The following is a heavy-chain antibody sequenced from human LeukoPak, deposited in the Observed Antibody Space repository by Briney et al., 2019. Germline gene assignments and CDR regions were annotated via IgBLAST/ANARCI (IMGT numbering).Heavy chain of an antibody. J-gene: IGHJ3*02. Sequence: PGGSLRLSCAASGFTFSSYWMSWVRQAPGKGLEWVANIKQDGSEKYYVDSVKGRFTISRDNAKNSLYLQMNSLRAEDTAVYYCARGGSGSYGTNAFDIWGQGTMVTVSS. CDR1: GFTFSSYW. D-gene: IGHD1-26*01. CDR3: ARGGSGSYGTNAFDI. CDR2: IKQDGSEK. V-gene: IGHV3-7*03.